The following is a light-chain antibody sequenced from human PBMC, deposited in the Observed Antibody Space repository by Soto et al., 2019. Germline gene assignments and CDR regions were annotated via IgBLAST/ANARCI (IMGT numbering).Light chain of an antibody. CDR2: TND. CDR1: SSNIGSNT. CDR3: AAWDDSLNGAWV. V-gene: IGLV1-44*01. J-gene: IGLJ3*02. Sequence: QSALTQPPSASGTPGQRVTISCSGSSSNIGSNTVNWYQQLPGTAPKLLIYTNDHRPSGVPDRFSGSKSGTSASLAISGLQSEDEAYYYCAAWDDSLNGAWVFGGGTKVTVL.